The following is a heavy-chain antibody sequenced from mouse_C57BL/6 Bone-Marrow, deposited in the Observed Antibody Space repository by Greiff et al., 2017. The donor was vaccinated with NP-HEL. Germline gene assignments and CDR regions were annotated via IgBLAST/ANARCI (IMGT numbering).Heavy chain of an antibody. CDR2: IYPGDGDT. Sequence: QVQLKESGPELVKPGASVKISCKASGYAFSSSWMNWVKQRPGKGLEWIGRIYPGDGDTNYNGKFKGKATLTADKSSSTAYMQLSSLTSEDSAVYFCAMDHYYGSSYYFDYWGQGTTLTVSS. D-gene: IGHD1-1*01. V-gene: IGHV1-82*01. CDR1: GYAFSSSW. CDR3: AMDHYYGSSYYFDY. J-gene: IGHJ2*01.